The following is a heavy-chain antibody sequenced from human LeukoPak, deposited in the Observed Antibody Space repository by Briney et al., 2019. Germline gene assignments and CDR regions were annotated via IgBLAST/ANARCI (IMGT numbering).Heavy chain of an antibody. Sequence: PSETLSLTCTVSGGSISSSYSYWGWIRQPPGKGLEWIGNIYYSGSTYYNPSLKSRVTISVDTSKNQFSLKLSSVTAADTAVYYCAGTSKWLAFDYWGQGTLVTASS. D-gene: IGHD6-19*01. CDR1: GGSISSSYSY. V-gene: IGHV4-39*07. CDR3: AGTSKWLAFDY. CDR2: IYYSGST. J-gene: IGHJ4*02.